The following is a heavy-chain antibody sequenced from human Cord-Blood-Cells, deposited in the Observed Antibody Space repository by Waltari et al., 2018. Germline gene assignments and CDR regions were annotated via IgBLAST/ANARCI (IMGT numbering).Heavy chain of an antibody. CDR2: IYYSGST. Sequence: QLQLQESGPGLVKPSETLSLTCTVSGASLSSSSYSWGWIRQPPGKGLEWIGSIYYSGSTYYNPSLKSRVTISVDTSKNQFSLKLSSVTAADTAVYYCARHGYSSSSYYFDYWGQGTLVTVSS. CDR3: ARHGYSSSSYYFDY. V-gene: IGHV4-39*01. D-gene: IGHD6-6*01. J-gene: IGHJ4*02. CDR1: GASLSSSSYS.